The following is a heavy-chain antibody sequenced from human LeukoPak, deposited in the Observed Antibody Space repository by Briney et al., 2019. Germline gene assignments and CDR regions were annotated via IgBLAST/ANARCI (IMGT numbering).Heavy chain of an antibody. Sequence: PGGSLRLSCAASGFTFNYAWMSWVRQTPGKGLEWVGHIKSKRDGGTTDSAAPVKGRFTISRDDSRNTVYLQMNSLKTEDTAVYYCTTDLGSGTLFDYWGQGTLVTVSS. D-gene: IGHD1-26*01. J-gene: IGHJ4*02. CDR3: TTDLGSGTLFDY. V-gene: IGHV3-15*01. CDR1: GFTFNYAW. CDR2: IKSKRDGGTT.